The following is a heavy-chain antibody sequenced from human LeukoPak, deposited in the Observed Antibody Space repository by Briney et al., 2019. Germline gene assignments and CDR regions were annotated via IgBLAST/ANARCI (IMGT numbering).Heavy chain of an antibody. CDR2: IYYSGST. J-gene: IGHJ4*02. D-gene: IGHD2-21*02. CDR3: ARTLAYCGGDCYSVDY. CDR1: GGSVSSGSYY. Sequence: SETLSLTCTVSGGSVSSGSYYWSWLRQPPGTGLEWIGYIYYSGSTNYNPSLKSRVTISVDTSKNQFSLKLSSVTAADTAVYYCARTLAYCGGDCYSVDYWGQGTLVTVSS. V-gene: IGHV4-61*01.